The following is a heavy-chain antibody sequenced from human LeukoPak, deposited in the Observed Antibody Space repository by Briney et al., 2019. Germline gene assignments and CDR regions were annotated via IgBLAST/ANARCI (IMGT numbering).Heavy chain of an antibody. D-gene: IGHD3-3*01. J-gene: IGHJ6*02. V-gene: IGHV4-34*01. CDR3: ARGSITIFGVGDYYYYGMDV. CDR1: GGSFSGYY. CDR2: INHGAST. Sequence: SSETLSLTCAMYGGSFSGYYWSWIRQPPGKGLEWIGEINHGASTNYNPSLKSRVTISVDTSKNQFSLKLSSVTAADTAVYCCARGSITIFGVGDYYYYGMDVWGQGTTVTVSS.